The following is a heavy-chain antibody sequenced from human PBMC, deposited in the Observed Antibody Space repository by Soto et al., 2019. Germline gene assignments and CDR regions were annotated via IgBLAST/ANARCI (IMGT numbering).Heavy chain of an antibody. Sequence: SETLSLTCSVSGASVTSGGYFWTWIRQLPGKGLEWIGYIYYSGSTYYNPSLKSRLTISVDTSKNQFSLKLSSVTAADTAVYYCARSVFPWGQGTLVTVSS. CDR2: IYYSGST. V-gene: IGHV4-31*02. CDR1: GASVTSGGYF. J-gene: IGHJ5*02. CDR3: ARSVFP.